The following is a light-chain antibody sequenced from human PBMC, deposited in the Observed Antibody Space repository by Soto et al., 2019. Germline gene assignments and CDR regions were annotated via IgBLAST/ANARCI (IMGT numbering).Light chain of an antibody. J-gene: IGLJ1*01. V-gene: IGLV2-14*01. CDR3: NSHTSGDFRV. Sequence: QSVLTQPASVSGSPGQSITISCTGTSSDVGRYNHVSWYQHHPGKAPKLIISEVSNRPSGVSNRFSGSKSGYTASLTISGLQAEDEADYYRNSHTSGDFRVFGTGTKLTVL. CDR1: SSDVGRYNH. CDR2: EVS.